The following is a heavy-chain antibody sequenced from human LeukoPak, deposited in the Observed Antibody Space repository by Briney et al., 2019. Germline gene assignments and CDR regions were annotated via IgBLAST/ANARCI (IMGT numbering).Heavy chain of an antibody. CDR1: GFTFSSYE. J-gene: IGHJ4*02. CDR3: ASRNYYYGSGSYYWDY. CDR2: ISSSGSTI. V-gene: IGHV3-48*03. Sequence: PGGSLRLSCAASGFTFSSYEMNWVRQAPGKGLEWVSYISSSGSTIYYADSVKGRFTISRDSAKNSLYLQMNSLRAEDTAVYYCASRNYYYGSGSYYWDYWGQGTLVTVSS. D-gene: IGHD3-10*01.